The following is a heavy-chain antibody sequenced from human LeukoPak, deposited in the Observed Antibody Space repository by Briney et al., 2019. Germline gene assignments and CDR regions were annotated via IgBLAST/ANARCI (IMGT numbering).Heavy chain of an antibody. V-gene: IGHV3-33*06. J-gene: IGHJ4*02. CDR3: AKGTWDTAMVPDY. CDR1: GFTFSSYG. Sequence: GGSLRLSCVASGFTFSSYGMHWVRQAPGKGLEWVAVIWYDGSNKYYADSVKGRFTISRDNSKNTLYLQMNSLRAEDTAVYYCAKGTWDTAMVPDYWGQGTLVTVSS. D-gene: IGHD5-18*01. CDR2: IWYDGSNK.